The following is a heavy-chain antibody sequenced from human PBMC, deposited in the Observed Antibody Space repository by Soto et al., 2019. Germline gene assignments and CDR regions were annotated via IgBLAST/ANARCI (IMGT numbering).Heavy chain of an antibody. V-gene: IGHV3-7*01. Sequence: EVQLVESGGGLVQPGGSLRLTCTASGFTFSSSWMAWVRQAPGKGLEWVGNIKHDGSEVYYLDSVRGRFTISRDSAWKSLYLQVNSLRAADTAVYYWAGIQINWFDPWGQGTLVAVSS. CDR3: AGIQINWFDP. J-gene: IGHJ5*02. CDR1: GFTFSSSW. CDR2: IKHDGSEV.